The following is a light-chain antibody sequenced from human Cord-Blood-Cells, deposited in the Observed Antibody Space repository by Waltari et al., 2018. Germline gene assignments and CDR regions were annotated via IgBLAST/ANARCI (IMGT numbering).Light chain of an antibody. J-gene: IGKJ3*01. V-gene: IGKV2-28*01. CDR1: QRLLHSKGYTY. CDR3: MQALQPFT. CDR2: LGF. Sequence: DIVMTQYLLSLPVSTGEPASISCRARQRLLHSKGYTYLDWYMQKPGQSPQLLFYLGFDRASGVPDRFSGSGSGTDFTLKISRVEADDVGVYYCMQALQPFTFGPGTKVDIK.